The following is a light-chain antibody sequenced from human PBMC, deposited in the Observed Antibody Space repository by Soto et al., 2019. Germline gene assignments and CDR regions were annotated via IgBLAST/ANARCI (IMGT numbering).Light chain of an antibody. CDR1: QSVLSSSNNKNY. CDR3: QEYYTNPYT. Sequence: DIVMTQSPGSLAVSLGERATISCKSSQSVLSSSNNKNYLAWYQQKAGQPPKLLIYWASTRESGVPDRLSGGRSGRAFTLTTSSLQAAGAAVYYGQEYYTNPYTVGQGSKV. V-gene: IGKV4-1*01. J-gene: IGKJ2*01. CDR2: WAS.